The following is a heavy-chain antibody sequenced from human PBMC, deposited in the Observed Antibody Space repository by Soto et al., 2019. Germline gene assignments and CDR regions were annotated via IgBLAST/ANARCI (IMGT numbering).Heavy chain of an antibody. D-gene: IGHD3-3*01. CDR2: IYWDDEK. CDR3: AHRVLRTVFGLVTTTAIYFDF. J-gene: IGHJ4*02. V-gene: IGHV2-5*02. Sequence: QITLNESGPTLVKHTETLTLTCTFSGFSLSTSGVGVGWIRQSPGKAPEWLALIYWDDEKRYSASLKSRLTISKDTSKNQVVLTMANLDPADTATYHCAHRVLRTVFGLVTTTAIYFDFWGQGTPVAVSS. CDR1: GFSLSTSGVG.